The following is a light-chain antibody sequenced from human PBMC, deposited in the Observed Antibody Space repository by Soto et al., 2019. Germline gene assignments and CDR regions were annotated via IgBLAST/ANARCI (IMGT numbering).Light chain of an antibody. CDR3: QVWDSSSDPNAV. V-gene: IGLV3-21*02. Sequence: SYELTQPPSVSVAPGQTARITCGGDNIGSKSVHWYQQKPGQAPVLVVYDESDRPSGIPERFSGSNSGNTATLTISGVEAGDEADYFCQVWDSSSDPNAVFGGGTQLTVL. CDR2: DES. J-gene: IGLJ7*01. CDR1: NIGSKS.